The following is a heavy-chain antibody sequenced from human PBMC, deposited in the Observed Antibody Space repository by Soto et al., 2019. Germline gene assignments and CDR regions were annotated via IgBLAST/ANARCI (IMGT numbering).Heavy chain of an antibody. D-gene: IGHD2-21*01. Sequence: PSETLSLTCTVSGDSVSTNSYSWGWIRQSPGKGLEWIGTIYSSENTYYNPSLLSRVTISVDTSKNEFSLRLSSVTAADTAVYYCARLGAYYQSLDPWGPGTLVTVSS. CDR2: IYSSENT. CDR3: ARLGAYYQSLDP. J-gene: IGHJ5*02. CDR1: GDSVSTNSYS. V-gene: IGHV4-39*01.